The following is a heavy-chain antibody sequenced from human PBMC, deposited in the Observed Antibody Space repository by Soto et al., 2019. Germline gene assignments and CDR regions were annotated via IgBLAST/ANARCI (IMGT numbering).Heavy chain of an antibody. V-gene: IGHV1-3*01. CDR3: ARDRYDILTGLDY. D-gene: IGHD3-9*01. Sequence: ASVKVSCKASGYTFTSYDINWVRQATGQRLEWMGWINAGSGNTKYSQKFQGRVTITRDTSASTAYMELSSLRSEDTAVYYCARDRYDILTGLDYWGQGTLVTVSS. CDR2: INAGSGNT. CDR1: GYTFTSYD. J-gene: IGHJ4*02.